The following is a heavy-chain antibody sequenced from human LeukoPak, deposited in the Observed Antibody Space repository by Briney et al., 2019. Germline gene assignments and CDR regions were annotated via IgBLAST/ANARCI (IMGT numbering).Heavy chain of an antibody. V-gene: IGHV4-59*01. Sequence: SETLSLTCTVSSASISSYYWGWIRQPPGKGLEWIGYIQNTGGTNYNPSLKSRVSISKDMSKNQFSLKVSSVTAADTAVYYCAKHGSGWSFDYWGQGTLVTVSS. CDR1: SASISSYY. CDR3: AKHGSGWSFDY. CDR2: IQNTGGT. D-gene: IGHD6-19*01. J-gene: IGHJ4*02.